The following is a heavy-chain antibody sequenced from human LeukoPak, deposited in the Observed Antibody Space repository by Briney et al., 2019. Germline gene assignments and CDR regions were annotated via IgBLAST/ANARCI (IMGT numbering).Heavy chain of an antibody. J-gene: IGHJ4*02. CDR1: EFTFSSYW. Sequence: GGSLRLSCAASEFTFSSYWMTWVRQAPGKGLEWVASIKQDGNEKYYVDSVKGRFTISRDNARNSLYLQMSSLRADDTAVHYCARDGAFRIYDYWGQGTLVTVSS. CDR3: ARDGAFRIYDY. V-gene: IGHV3-7*01. CDR2: IKQDGNEK. D-gene: IGHD3-3*02.